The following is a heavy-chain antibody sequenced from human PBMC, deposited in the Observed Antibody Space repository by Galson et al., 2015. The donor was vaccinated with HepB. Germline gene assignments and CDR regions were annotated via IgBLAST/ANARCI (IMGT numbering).Heavy chain of an antibody. D-gene: IGHD1-26*01. CDR3: AADVPPPFSGSYSHWFDP. CDR1: GFTFTSSA. Sequence: SVKVSCKASGFTFTSSAVQWVRQARGQRLEWIGWIVVGSGNTNYAQKFQERVTITRDMSTSTAYMELSSLRSEDTAVYYCAADVPPPFSGSYSHWFDPWGQGTLVTVSS. V-gene: IGHV1-58*01. J-gene: IGHJ5*02. CDR2: IVVGSGNT.